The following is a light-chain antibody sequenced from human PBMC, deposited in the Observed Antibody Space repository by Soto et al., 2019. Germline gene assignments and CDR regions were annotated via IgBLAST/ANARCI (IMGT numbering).Light chain of an antibody. Sequence: EIVMTKAAANLSVAPGETTGRSSRASQSINSDVAWYQQKVGQTPRLLIHGASTRATGIAARFSGSGSGTEFTLTLSGLQSEDFATYDCQQYNNWPVTVGGGTKVDIK. J-gene: IGKJ4*01. V-gene: IGKV3D-15*01. CDR3: QQYNNWPVT. CDR2: GAS. CDR1: QSINSD.